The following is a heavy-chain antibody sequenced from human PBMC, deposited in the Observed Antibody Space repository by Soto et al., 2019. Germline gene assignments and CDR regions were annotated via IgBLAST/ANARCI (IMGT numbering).Heavy chain of an antibody. D-gene: IGHD3-9*01. CDR2: ISFCGGST. V-gene: IGHV3-23*01. CDR1: GFTFSSYA. J-gene: IGHJ5*02. CDR3: AKDTADYDILTGYSADNWFDP. Sequence: PGGSLRLSCAASGFTFSSYAMSWVRQAPGKGLEWVLAISFCGGSTYYADSVKGRFTISRDNSKNTLYLQMNSLRAEDTAVYYCAKDTADYDILTGYSADNWFDPWGQGTLVTVSS.